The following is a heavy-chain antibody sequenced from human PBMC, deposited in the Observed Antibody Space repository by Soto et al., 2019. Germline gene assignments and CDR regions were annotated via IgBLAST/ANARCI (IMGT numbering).Heavy chain of an antibody. CDR1: GYTFTSYD. J-gene: IGHJ6*02. D-gene: IGHD6-25*01. CDR3: ARKRALYGMDV. CDR2: MKPNSGNT. Sequence: QVQLVQSGAEVKKPGASVKVSCKASGYTFTSYDISWVRQATGHGLEWMGWMKPNSGNTGIERKFQGRVTMTRNTSISTAYMELRRLTSDDTAVYCCARKRALYGMDVWGQGTKVTVSS. V-gene: IGHV1-8*01.